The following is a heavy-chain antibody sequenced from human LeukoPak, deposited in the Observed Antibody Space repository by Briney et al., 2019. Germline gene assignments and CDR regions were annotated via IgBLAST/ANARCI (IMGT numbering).Heavy chain of an antibody. J-gene: IGHJ6*04. CDR3: ARGRGRNPSGYYYYMDV. D-gene: IGHD3-16*01. CDR2: VTISGDNT. V-gene: IGHV3-23*01. CDR1: GFTFSNFG. Sequence: GGSLRLSCAASGFTFSNFGMSWVRQAPEKGLEWVSSVTISGDNTYYAESVKDRFTISRDNSKGTLYLLMSSLRADDTAVYYCARGRGRNPSGYYYYMDVWGKGTTVTISS.